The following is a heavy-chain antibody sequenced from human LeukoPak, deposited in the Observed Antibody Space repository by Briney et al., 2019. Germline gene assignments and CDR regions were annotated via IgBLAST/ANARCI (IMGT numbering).Heavy chain of an antibody. CDR1: GFTFSNYA. V-gene: IGHV3-23*01. CDR2: IAIGGGDK. Sequence: QAGGSLRLSCAGSGFTFSNYAMNWVRQAPGKRLEWVSVIAIGGGDKFYADSVKGRFTISRDDSKNTMYQQMNSLRAEDTAVYYCAKDSYSRNGVYDAFDVWGQGTMVTVSS. J-gene: IGHJ3*01. D-gene: IGHD2-8*01. CDR3: AKDSYSRNGVYDAFDV.